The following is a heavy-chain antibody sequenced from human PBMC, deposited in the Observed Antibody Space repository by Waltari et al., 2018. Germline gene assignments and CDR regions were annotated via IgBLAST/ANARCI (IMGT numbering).Heavy chain of an antibody. CDR1: GFRFSSHD. Sequence: EVQLVESGGGLVQPGESLRLSCAGSGFRFSSHDMTWVRQAPGKGLEWVSSISDNGIITFYGDSVKGRFTISMDNSKSTLYLQVSGLRTEDTAVYYCAKKPYDHDYGDYFDYWGQGTLVTVSS. J-gene: IGHJ4*02. D-gene: IGHD4-17*01. CDR3: AKKPYDHDYGDYFDY. V-gene: IGHV3-23*04. CDR2: ISDNGIIT.